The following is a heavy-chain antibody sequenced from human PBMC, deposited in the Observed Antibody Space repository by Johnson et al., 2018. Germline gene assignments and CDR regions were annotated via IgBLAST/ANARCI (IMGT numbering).Heavy chain of an antibody. D-gene: IGHD6-19*01. CDR2: IYNTGRN. Sequence: QVQLQESGPGLVKPSETLSLTCSVSGDSISSYYWNWIRQPPGKGLEWIGSIYNTGRNNYNHSLKSRVTKSVDTSKNQFSLKVSSVTAPDTAVYYCARFSGWAFTSWGRGTMVTVSS. J-gene: IGHJ3*02. V-gene: IGHV4-4*09. CDR3: ARFSGWAFTS. CDR1: GDSISSYY.